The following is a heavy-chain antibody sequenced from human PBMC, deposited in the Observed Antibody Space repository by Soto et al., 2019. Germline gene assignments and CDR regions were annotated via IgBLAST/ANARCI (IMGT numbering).Heavy chain of an antibody. J-gene: IGHJ4*02. CDR3: ARDAWQWLHRGLFDY. V-gene: IGHV3-33*01. D-gene: IGHD6-19*01. CDR2: IWYDGSNK. Sequence: GGSLRLSCAASGFTFSIYGMHWVRQAPGKGLEWVAVIWYDGSNKYYADSVKGRFTISRDNSKNTLYLQMNSLRAEDTAVYYCARDAWQWLHRGLFDYWGQGTLVTVSS. CDR1: GFTFSIYG.